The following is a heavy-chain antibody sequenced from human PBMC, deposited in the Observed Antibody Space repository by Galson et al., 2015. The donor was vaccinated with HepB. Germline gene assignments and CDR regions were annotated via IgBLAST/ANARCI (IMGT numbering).Heavy chain of an antibody. J-gene: IGHJ4*02. CDR1: GFTFSSYA. Sequence: SLRLSCAASGFTFSSYAMHWVRQAPGKGLEWVAVISYDGSNKYYADSEKGRFTISRDNSKNTLYLQMNNLRAEDTAVYYCARDGTYYDSSGYSAFDYWCQGTLVTVSS. V-gene: IGHV3-30-3*01. CDR2: ISYDGSNK. CDR3: ARDGTYYDSSGYSAFDY. D-gene: IGHD3-22*01.